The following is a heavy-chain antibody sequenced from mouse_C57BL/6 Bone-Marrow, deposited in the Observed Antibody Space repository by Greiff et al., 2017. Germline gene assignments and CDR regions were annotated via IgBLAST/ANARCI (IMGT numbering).Heavy chain of an antibody. V-gene: IGHV1-63*01. CDR3: ARSIDYYGKGFDY. CDR1: GYTFTNYW. CDR2: IYPGGGYT. D-gene: IGHD1-1*01. J-gene: IGHJ2*01. Sequence: QVQLKQSGAELVRPGTSVKMSCKASGYTFTNYWIGWAKQRPGHGLEWIGDIYPGGGYTNYKEKFKGKATLTADKSSSTAYMQFSSLTSEDSAIYYCARSIDYYGKGFDYWGQGTTLTVSS.